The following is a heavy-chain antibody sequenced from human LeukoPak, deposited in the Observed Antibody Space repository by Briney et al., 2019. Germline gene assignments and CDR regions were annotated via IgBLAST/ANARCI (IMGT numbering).Heavy chain of an antibody. CDR2: INPNSGGT. CDR1: GYTFTGYY. Sequence: APVKVSCKASGYTFTGYYMHWVRQAPGQGLEWMGWINPNSGGTNYAQKFQAWVTMTRDTSISTAYMELSRLRSDDTAVYSCAREDFGDYYFDYWGQGTLVTVSS. V-gene: IGHV1-2*04. J-gene: IGHJ4*02. D-gene: IGHD4-17*01. CDR3: AREDFGDYYFDY.